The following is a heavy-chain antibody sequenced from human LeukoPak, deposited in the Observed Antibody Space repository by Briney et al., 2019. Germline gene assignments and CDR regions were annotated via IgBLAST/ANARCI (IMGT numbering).Heavy chain of an antibody. CDR2: IDPSDSYS. CDR3: ARQLDYYDKRDY. Sequence: GESLEISWKGSGYCFTNYGISWVRPMPGKGLEWMGRIDPSDSYSNYGPSFQGHATISADRSISTAYLQWRSLKASDTAMYYCARQLDYYDKRDYWGQGTLVTVAS. J-gene: IGHJ4*02. V-gene: IGHV5-10-1*01. CDR1: GYCFTNYG. D-gene: IGHD3-22*01.